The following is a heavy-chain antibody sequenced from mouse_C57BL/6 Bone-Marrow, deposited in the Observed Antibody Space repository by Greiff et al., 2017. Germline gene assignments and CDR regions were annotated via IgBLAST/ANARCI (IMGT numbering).Heavy chain of an antibody. CDR3: ARHEPYHYAMDY. V-gene: IGHV1-62-2*01. D-gene: IGHD2-10*01. CDR1: GYTFTEYT. Sequence: QVQLQQSGAELVKPGASVKLSCKASGYTFTEYTIHWVKQRSGQGLEWIGWFYPGSGSIKYNEKFKDKATLTAAKSSSTVYMGLSRLTSEDSAVYFCARHEPYHYAMDYWGQGTSVTVSS. J-gene: IGHJ4*01. CDR2: FYPGSGSI.